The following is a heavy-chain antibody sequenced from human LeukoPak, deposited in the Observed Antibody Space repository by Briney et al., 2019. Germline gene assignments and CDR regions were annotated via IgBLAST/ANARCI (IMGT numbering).Heavy chain of an antibody. CDR3: AKDLRSSTWSPLGGDC. CDR1: GFSFNSYA. V-gene: IGHV3-23*01. J-gene: IGHJ4*02. Sequence: PGGSLRLSCAASGFSFNSYAMSWVRQAPGKGLEWVSSISAGSGDTYYADSVKGRFTFSRDGPKNTLYLQMNSLRVEDTALYFCAKDLRSSTWSPLGGDCWGQGTLVTVSS. D-gene: IGHD3-16*01. CDR2: ISAGSGDT.